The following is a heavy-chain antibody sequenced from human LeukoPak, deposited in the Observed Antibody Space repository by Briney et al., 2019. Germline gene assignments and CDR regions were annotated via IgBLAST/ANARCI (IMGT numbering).Heavy chain of an antibody. CDR3: TRDRSRAEDD. CDR2: INQGGSDK. D-gene: IGHD1-14*01. Sequence: PGGSLRLSCAASGASFSGHWMSWVRQAPGKGLEWVANINQGGSDKYYVDSVKGRFTISRDNANNLLYLQTNSLRGEDTAVYYCTRDRSRAEDDWGQGTLVTVSS. CDR1: GASFSGHW. J-gene: IGHJ4*02. V-gene: IGHV3-7*01.